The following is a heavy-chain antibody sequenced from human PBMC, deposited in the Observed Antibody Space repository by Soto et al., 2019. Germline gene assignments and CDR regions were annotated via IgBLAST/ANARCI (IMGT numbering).Heavy chain of an antibody. CDR2: IYYSGST. Sequence: PSETLSLTCTVSGGSISSSSYYWGWIRQPPGKGLEWIGSIYYSGSTYYNPSLKSRVTISVDTSKNQFSLKLSSVTAADTAVYYCARGHDFWSGYYTVDLLYYMDVWGKGTTVTVSS. CDR1: GGSISSSSYY. J-gene: IGHJ6*03. CDR3: ARGHDFWSGYYTVDLLYYMDV. V-gene: IGHV4-39*01. D-gene: IGHD3-3*01.